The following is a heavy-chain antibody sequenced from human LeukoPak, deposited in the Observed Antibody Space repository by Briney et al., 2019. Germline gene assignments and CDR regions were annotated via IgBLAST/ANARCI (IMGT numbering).Heavy chain of an antibody. CDR2: ISWNSGSI. J-gene: IGHJ4*02. Sequence: GRSLRLSCAASGFTFDDYAMHWVRHAPGKGLEWVSGISWNSGSIGYADSVKGRFTISRDNAKNSLYLQMNSLRAEDTALYYCAKDMDYYDSSGYYDYWGQGTLVTVSS. CDR1: GFTFDDYA. V-gene: IGHV3-9*01. CDR3: AKDMDYYDSSGYYDY. D-gene: IGHD3-22*01.